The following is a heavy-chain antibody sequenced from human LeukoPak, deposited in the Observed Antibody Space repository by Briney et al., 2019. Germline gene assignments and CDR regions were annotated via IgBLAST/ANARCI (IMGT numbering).Heavy chain of an antibody. V-gene: IGHV3-23*01. Sequence: PGGSLRLSCAASGFTFSSYDMSWVRQAPGKGLEWVSAISGSGGSTYYADSVKGRFTISRDNSKNTLYLQMNSLRAEDTAVYYCAKSDYYDSSGYPIHFDYWGQGTLVTVSS. CDR1: GFTFSSYD. J-gene: IGHJ4*02. CDR3: AKSDYYDSSGYPIHFDY. CDR2: ISGSGGST. D-gene: IGHD3-22*01.